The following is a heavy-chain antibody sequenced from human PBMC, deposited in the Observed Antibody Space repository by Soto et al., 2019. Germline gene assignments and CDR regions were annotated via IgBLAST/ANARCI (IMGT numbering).Heavy chain of an antibody. D-gene: IGHD3-16*01. Sequence: QVQLQESGPGLVKPSETLSLNCSVSGGSISSYYWSWIRQPPGKGLEWIGYIFYTGSTNYNPSLKSRVTISVDTSKNQFSLKLSSVTAADTAVYYCARRRGGSGDYYQFAMDAWGQGTTVTVSS. CDR2: IFYTGST. V-gene: IGHV4-59*01. CDR1: GGSISSYY. J-gene: IGHJ6*02. CDR3: ARRRGGSGDYYQFAMDA.